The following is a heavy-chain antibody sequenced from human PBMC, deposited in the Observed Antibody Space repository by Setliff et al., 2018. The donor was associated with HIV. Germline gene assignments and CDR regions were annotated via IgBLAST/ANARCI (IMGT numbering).Heavy chain of an antibody. J-gene: IGHJ3*02. Sequence: GASVKVSCKAFGYTFTTYVIHWVRQAPGQRLEWMGWINAGNGCTKYSQKFQGRVTIVRDTSASTAYMELSSLRSEDTAVYYYGRGYDITIGDSFDIWGQGTMVTVSS. CDR1: GYTFTTYV. D-gene: IGHD3-9*01. CDR2: INAGNGCT. CDR3: GRGYDITIGDSFDI. V-gene: IGHV1-3*01.